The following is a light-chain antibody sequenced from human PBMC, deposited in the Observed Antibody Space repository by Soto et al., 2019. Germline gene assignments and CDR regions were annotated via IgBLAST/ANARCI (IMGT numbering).Light chain of an antibody. V-gene: IGKV1-39*01. CDR3: QQSFSTTWT. J-gene: IGKJ1*01. Sequence: DIQMAQSPSSLSASIGDRVNITCRASRSIISYLNWYQQKPGKAPKLLIYAASSLQSGVPSRFSGAGSGTDFTLTISSLQPEGFATYYCQQSFSTTWTFGHGTKVDIK. CDR2: AAS. CDR1: RSIISY.